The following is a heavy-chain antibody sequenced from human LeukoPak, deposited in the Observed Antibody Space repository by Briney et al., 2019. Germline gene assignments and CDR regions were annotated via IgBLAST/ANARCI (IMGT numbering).Heavy chain of an antibody. CDR3: ARETIPEGLDY. J-gene: IGHJ4*02. CDR1: GGSISSGSYY. V-gene: IGHV4-61*02. D-gene: IGHD3-3*01. Sequence: PSETPSLTCTVSGGSISSGSYYWSWIRQPAGKGLEWIGRIYTSGSTNYNPSLKSRVTISVDTSKNQFSLKLSSVTAADTAVYYCARETIPEGLDYWGQGTLVTVSS. CDR2: IYTSGST.